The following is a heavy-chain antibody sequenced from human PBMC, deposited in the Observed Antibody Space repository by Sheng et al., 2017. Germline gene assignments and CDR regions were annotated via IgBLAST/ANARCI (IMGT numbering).Heavy chain of an antibody. V-gene: IGHV4-39*01. CDR3: ARAPVEIRRWWYFDY. D-gene: IGHD2-15*01. J-gene: IGHJ4*02. CDR2: SITVGTP. Sequence: QLQLQASGPGLVKPSETLSLTCTVSGDSFTNTGSYWAGFASPQGRDRSGLEISITVGTPITTPVPQESSHHIADKSQNQFYLKVTSVTAADTAVYYCARAPVEIRRWWYFDYWGQGTLVTVSS. CDR1: GDSFTNTGSY.